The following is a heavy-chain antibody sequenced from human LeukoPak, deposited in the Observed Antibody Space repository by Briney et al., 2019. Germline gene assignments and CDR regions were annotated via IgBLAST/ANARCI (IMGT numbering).Heavy chain of an antibody. CDR3: ARHCSGGSCYGVEDLGFDY. Sequence: SETLSLTCAVYGGPFSGYYWSWIRQPPGKGLEWIGEINHSGSTNYNPSLKSRVTISVDTSKNQFSLKLSSVTAADTAVYYCARHCSGGSCYGVEDLGFDYWGQGTLVTVSS. CDR2: INHSGST. D-gene: IGHD2-15*01. J-gene: IGHJ4*02. V-gene: IGHV4-34*01. CDR1: GGPFSGYY.